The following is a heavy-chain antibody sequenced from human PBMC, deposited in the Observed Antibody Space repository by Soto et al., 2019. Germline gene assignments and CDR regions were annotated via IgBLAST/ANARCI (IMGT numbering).Heavy chain of an antibody. D-gene: IGHD3-3*01. V-gene: IGHV2-5*02. CDR3: AHRVLRTVFGLVTTTAIYFDF. CDR1: GFSLTTSGVG. Sequence: QITLNESGPTQVNPRQTLTLTCTFSGFSLTTSGVGVGWIRQSPGKDPEWLALIYWDDDKRYSPSLKSRLTITKDTSKNQVVLTMADLDPADTATYYCAHRVLRTVFGLVTTTAIYFDFWGQGTPVAVSS. CDR2: IYWDDDK. J-gene: IGHJ4*02.